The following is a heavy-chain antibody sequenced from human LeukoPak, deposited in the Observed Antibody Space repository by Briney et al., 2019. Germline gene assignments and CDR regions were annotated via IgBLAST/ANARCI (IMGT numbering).Heavy chain of an antibody. CDR2: ISSSSSYI. J-gene: IGHJ4*02. CDR3: ARALRRPLDDY. CDR1: GFTFSSYS. V-gene: IGHV3-21*01. D-gene: IGHD1-1*01. Sequence: GGSLRLSCAASGFTFSSYSMNWVRRAPGKGLEWVSSISSSSSYIYYADSVKGRFTISRDNAKNSLYLQMNSLRAEDTAVYYCARALRRPLDDYWGQGTLVTVSS.